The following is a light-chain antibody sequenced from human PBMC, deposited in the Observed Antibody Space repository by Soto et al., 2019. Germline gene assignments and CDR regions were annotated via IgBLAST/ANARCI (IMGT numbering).Light chain of an antibody. Sequence: QAVVTQPPSVSGAPGQRVTVSCTGSSSNIGAGSDVQWYQQLPGTAPKLLIYGNSNRPSGVPDRFSGSKSGTSASLAITGLQAEDEADYYCQAYDSGLSGPVFGTGTKVT. CDR1: SSNIGAGSD. J-gene: IGLJ1*01. CDR3: QAYDSGLSGPV. V-gene: IGLV1-40*01. CDR2: GNS.